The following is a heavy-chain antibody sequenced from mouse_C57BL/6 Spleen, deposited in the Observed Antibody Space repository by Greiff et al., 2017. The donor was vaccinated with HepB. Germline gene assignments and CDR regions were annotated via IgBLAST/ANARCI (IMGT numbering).Heavy chain of an antibody. CDR3: ARRLVGYGSSYDAMDY. J-gene: IGHJ4*01. CDR2: IYPGDGDT. CDR1: GYAFSSSW. V-gene: IGHV1-82*01. D-gene: IGHD1-1*01. Sequence: VQLQQSGPELVKPGASVKISCKASGYAFSSSWMNWVKQRPGKGLEWIGRIYPGDGDTNYNGKFKGKATLTADKSSSTAYMQLSSLTSEDSAVYFWARRLVGYGSSYDAMDYWGQGTSVTVSS.